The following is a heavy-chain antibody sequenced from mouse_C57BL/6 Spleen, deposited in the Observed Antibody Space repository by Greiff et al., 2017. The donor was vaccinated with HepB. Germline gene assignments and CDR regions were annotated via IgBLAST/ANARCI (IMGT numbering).Heavy chain of an antibody. CDR3: ARAHGYYLDY. J-gene: IGHJ2*01. V-gene: IGHV1-69*01. Sequence: QVQLQQPGAELVMPGASVKLSCKASGYTFTSYWMHWVKQRPGQGLEWIGEIDPSDSYTNYNQKFKGKSTLTVDKSSSTAYMQLSSLTSEDSAVYYCARAHGYYLDYWGQGTTLTVSS. CDR1: GYTFTSYW. D-gene: IGHD2-2*01. CDR2: IDPSDSYT.